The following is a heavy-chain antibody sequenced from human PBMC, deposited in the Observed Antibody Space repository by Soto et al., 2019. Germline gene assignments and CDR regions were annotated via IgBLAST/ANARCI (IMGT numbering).Heavy chain of an antibody. V-gene: IGHV3-74*01. CDR1: GFTFDYYW. J-gene: IGHJ3*01. CDR2: VHSDGTTP. CDR3: ARGDRGGFVF. D-gene: IGHD3-16*01. Sequence: EVQLVESGGGLVQPGESLRLSCAASGFTFDYYWMHWVRQAPGKGLVWVSRVHSDGTTPTYADSVKGRFTISRDNARNPVSLQMSSVSAEDTAKYSLARGDRGGFVFWGHGTVGTVS.